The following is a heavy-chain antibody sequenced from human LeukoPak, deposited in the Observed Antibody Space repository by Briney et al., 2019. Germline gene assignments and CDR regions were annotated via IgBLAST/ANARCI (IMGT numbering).Heavy chain of an antibody. CDR3: AGWTRDDILTGYYLFDY. CDR1: GGTFSSYA. J-gene: IGHJ4*02. Sequence: SVKVSCKASGGTFSSYAISWVRQAPGQGLEWMGGIIPIFGTANYAQKFQGRVTITADESTSTAYMELSSLRSEDTAVYYCAGWTRDDILTGYYLFDYWGQGTLVTVSS. D-gene: IGHD3-9*01. V-gene: IGHV1-69*13. CDR2: IIPIFGTA.